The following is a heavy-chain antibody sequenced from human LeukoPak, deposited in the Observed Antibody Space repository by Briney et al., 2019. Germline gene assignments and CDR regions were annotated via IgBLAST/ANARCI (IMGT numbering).Heavy chain of an antibody. V-gene: IGHV3-23*01. CDR2: ISDNGRST. CDR1: GFTFRTLA. CDR3: AKDQYGGNPQYYFDY. Sequence: PGGSLRLSCAASGFTFRTLAMNWVRQAPGKGLEWVSTISDNGRSTHYADSVKGRFTISRDNSKNTLYLQMNSLRAEDTAVYYCAKDQYGGNPQYYFDYWGQGTLVTVSS. J-gene: IGHJ4*02. D-gene: IGHD4-23*01.